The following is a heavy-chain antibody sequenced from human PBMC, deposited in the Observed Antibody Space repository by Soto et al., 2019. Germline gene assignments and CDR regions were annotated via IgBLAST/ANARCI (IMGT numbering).Heavy chain of an antibody. D-gene: IGHD5-12*01. CDR3: AREDSVDIVATIMPLVDR. CDR1: GFSFSSYS. Sequence: GGALRRSCAASGFSFSSYSLHWVRQAPGKGLEWVSYISSFMSTMCYADSVKGRFPISRDNAKNSLFLPMDRLRDEDPAIYYCAREDSVDIVATIMPLVDRWGQGTRVTVSS. CDR2: ISSFMSTM. J-gene: IGHJ5*02. V-gene: IGHV3-48*02.